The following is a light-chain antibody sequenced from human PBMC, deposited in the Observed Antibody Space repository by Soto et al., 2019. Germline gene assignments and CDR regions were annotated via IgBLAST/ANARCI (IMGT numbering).Light chain of an antibody. CDR3: QQRINWPT. CDR1: QSVSSY. J-gene: IGKJ5*01. CDR2: DAS. Sequence: EIVLTQSPATLSLSPGERATLSCRASQSVSSYLAWYQQKPGQAPRLLIYDASNRATGIPARFSGRGSGTDFTLTISSLEPEDFAVYYCQQRINWPTFGQGTRLEIK. V-gene: IGKV3-11*01.